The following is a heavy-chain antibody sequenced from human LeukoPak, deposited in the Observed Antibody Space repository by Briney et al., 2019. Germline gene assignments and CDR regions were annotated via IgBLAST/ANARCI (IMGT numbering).Heavy chain of an antibody. CDR1: GGSISSYY. V-gene: IGHV4-34*01. CDR2: INHSGST. Sequence: SETLSLTCTVSGGSISSYYWSWIRQPPGKGLEWIGEINHSGSTNYNPSLKSRVTISVDTSKNQFSLRLSSVTAADTAVYYCVRVDNGGNYFDYWGQGTLVTVSS. D-gene: IGHD4-23*01. CDR3: VRVDNGGNYFDY. J-gene: IGHJ4*02.